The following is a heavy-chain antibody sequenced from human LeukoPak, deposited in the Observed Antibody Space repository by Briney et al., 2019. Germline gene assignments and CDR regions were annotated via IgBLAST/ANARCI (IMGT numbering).Heavy chain of an antibody. CDR2: VYHSGDT. D-gene: IGHD1-26*01. Sequence: SETLSLTCAVSGGSISSSNWWSWVRQPPGKGLEWIGEVYHSGDTNYNPSLKSRVTISADKSNNLFSLRLNSVTAADTAVFYCARCGDIGGGFYAYFDSWGQGTLVTVSS. V-gene: IGHV4-4*02. CDR1: GGSISSSNW. CDR3: ARCGDIGGGFYAYFDS. J-gene: IGHJ4*02.